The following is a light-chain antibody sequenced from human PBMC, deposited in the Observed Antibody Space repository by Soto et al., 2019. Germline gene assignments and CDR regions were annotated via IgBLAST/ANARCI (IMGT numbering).Light chain of an antibody. CDR2: GAS. J-gene: IGKJ1*01. CDR3: QQYTNWPPWT. Sequence: EIVMTQSPATLSVSPGERATLSSRASQSVSSNLAWYQQKPGQAPRLLIYGASTRATGIPARFSGSGSGTAFTLTISSLQSEDFAVYYCQQYTNWPPWTFGQGTKVEIK. CDR1: QSVSSN. V-gene: IGKV3-15*01.